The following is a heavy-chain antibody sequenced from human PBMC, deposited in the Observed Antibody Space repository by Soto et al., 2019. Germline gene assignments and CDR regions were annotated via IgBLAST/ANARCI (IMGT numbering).Heavy chain of an antibody. Sequence: EVQLLESGGGLVQPGGSLRLSCAASGFTFSSYAMSWVRQAPGKGLEWVSAISGSGGSTYYADSVKGRFTISRDNSKNTLYLQMNSLRAEDTAVYYCAKRGYYDSSGGRDAFDIWGQGTMVTVSS. CDR1: GFTFSSYA. D-gene: IGHD3-22*01. CDR3: AKRGYYDSSGGRDAFDI. J-gene: IGHJ3*02. V-gene: IGHV3-23*01. CDR2: ISGSGGST.